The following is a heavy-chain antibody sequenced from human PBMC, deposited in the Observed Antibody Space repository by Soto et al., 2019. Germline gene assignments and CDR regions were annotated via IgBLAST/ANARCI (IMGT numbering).Heavy chain of an antibody. V-gene: IGHV4-30-4*01. D-gene: IGHD2-15*01. J-gene: IGHJ4*02. CDR2: IYYSGNT. CDR1: GGSISSGDYY. Sequence: QVQLQESGPGLVQPSQTLSLSCTVSGGSISSGDYYWSWVRQPPGKGLEWIGYIYYSGNTYSNQSLKSRVSISVDTSKNQFSLRLSSVTAADTALYYCARVVASSFYFDYWGQGNLVTVSS. CDR3: ARVVASSFYFDY.